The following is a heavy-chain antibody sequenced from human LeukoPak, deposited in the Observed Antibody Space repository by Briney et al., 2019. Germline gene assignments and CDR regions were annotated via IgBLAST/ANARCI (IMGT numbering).Heavy chain of an antibody. Sequence: PSQTLSLTCTVSGGSISSSSYYWGWIRQPPGKGLEWIGSIYYSGSTYYNPSLKSRVTISVDTSKNQFSLKLSSVTAADTAVYYCATPGGEQLVYSSFDYWGQGTLVTVSS. CDR2: IYYSGST. D-gene: IGHD6-6*01. V-gene: IGHV4-39*01. J-gene: IGHJ4*02. CDR1: GGSISSSSYY. CDR3: ATPGGEQLVYSSFDY.